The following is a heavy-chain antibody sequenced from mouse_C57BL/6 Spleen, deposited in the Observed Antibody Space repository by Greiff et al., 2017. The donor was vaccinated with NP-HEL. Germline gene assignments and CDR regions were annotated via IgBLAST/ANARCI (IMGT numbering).Heavy chain of an antibody. CDR3: ARAHYGGFAY. D-gene: IGHD1-1*01. V-gene: IGHV5-4*01. CDR2: ISDGGSYT. Sequence: EVQLVESGGGLVKPGGSLKLSCAASGFTFSSYAMSWVRQTPEKRLEWVATISDGGSYTYYPDNVKGRFTISRDNAKNNLYLQMSHLKSEDTAMYYCARAHYGGFAYWGQGTLVTVSA. J-gene: IGHJ3*01. CDR1: GFTFSSYA.